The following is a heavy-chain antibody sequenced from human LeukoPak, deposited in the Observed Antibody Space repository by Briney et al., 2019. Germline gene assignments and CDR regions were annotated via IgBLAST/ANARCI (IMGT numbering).Heavy chain of an antibody. CDR1: GGSISTGSYH. V-gene: IGHV4-39*01. D-gene: IGHD5-24*01. CDR2: IYYSGTA. J-gene: IGHJ4*02. CDR3: GGYNFFYFHY. Sequence: SETLSLTCTVSGGSISTGSYHWAWIRQAPGKGLEWIGTIYYSGTAYYNPSLKSRVTMSVDTSKNQFSLKLTSVTAGDTALYYCGGYNFFYFHYWGQGTLVTVSS.